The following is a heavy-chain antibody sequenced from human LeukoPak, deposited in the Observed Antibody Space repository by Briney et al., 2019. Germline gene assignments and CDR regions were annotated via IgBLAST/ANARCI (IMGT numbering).Heavy chain of an antibody. CDR3: ARDSQLGGWVDY. D-gene: IGHD3-16*01. J-gene: IGHJ4*02. CDR2: IWYGGSNK. Sequence: GRSLRLSCAASGFTFSSYGMHWVRQAPGKGLEWVAVIWYGGSNKYYADSVKGRFTISRDNSKNTLYLQMNSLRAEDTAVYYCARDSQLGGWVDYWGQGTLVTVSS. V-gene: IGHV3-33*01. CDR1: GFTFSSYG.